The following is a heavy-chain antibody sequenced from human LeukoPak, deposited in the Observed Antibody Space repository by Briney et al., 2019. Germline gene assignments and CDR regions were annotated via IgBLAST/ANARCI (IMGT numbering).Heavy chain of an antibody. V-gene: IGHV4-34*01. CDR2: INHSGST. J-gene: IGHJ4*02. CDR3: ARAGVGDFWSGKGAFDY. D-gene: IGHD3-3*01. Sequence: SETLSLTCAVYGGSFSGYYWSWIRQPPGKGLEWIGEINHSGSTNYNPSLKSRVTISVDTSENQFSLKLSSVTAADTAVYYCARAGVGDFWSGKGAFDYWGQGTLVTVSS. CDR1: GGSFSGYY.